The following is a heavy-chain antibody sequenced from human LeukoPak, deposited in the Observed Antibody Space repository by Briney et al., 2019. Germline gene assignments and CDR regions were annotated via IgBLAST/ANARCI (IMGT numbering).Heavy chain of an antibody. CDR2: IIPIFGTA. J-gene: IGHJ5*02. V-gene: IGHV1-69*01. CDR1: GGTFSSYA. Sequence: GSSVRVSCKASGGTFSSYAISWVRLAPGQGLEWMGGIIPIFGTANYAQKFQGRVTITADESTSTAYMELSSLRSEDTAVYYCAYCGGDCYSDIWFDPWGQGTLVTVSS. CDR3: AYCGGDCYSDIWFDP. D-gene: IGHD2-21*02.